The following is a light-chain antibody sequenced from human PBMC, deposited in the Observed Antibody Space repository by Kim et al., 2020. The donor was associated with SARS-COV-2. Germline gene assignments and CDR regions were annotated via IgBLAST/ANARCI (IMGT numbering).Light chain of an antibody. Sequence: GQRVTISCSGSSPNMGNHYVYWYQQVPGTAPKLLIYRDNQRPSGVPDRFSGSKSGTSASLAISGLRSEDEADYYCAAWDDNLSGLFGGGTKVTVL. CDR3: AAWDDNLSGL. CDR2: RDN. J-gene: IGLJ3*02. V-gene: IGLV1-47*01. CDR1: SPNMGNHY.